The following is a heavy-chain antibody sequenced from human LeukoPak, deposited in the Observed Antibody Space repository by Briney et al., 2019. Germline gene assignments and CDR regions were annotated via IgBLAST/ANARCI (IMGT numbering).Heavy chain of an antibody. CDR1: GFTFSSYS. CDR3: AKAIFGVVSYFDY. J-gene: IGHJ4*02. CDR2: ISGSGGST. V-gene: IGHV3-23*01. Sequence: GGSLRLSCEGSGFTFSSYSMNWVRQAPGKGLEWVSAISGSGGSTYYADSVKGRFTISRDNSKNTLYLQMNSLRAEDTAVYYCAKAIFGVVSYFDYWGQGTLVTVSS. D-gene: IGHD3-3*01.